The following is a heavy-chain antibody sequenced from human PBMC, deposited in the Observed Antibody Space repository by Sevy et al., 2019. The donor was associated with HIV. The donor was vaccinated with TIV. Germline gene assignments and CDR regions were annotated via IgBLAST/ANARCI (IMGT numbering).Heavy chain of an antibody. CDR2: ISYDGSNK. D-gene: IGHD3-10*01. J-gene: IGHJ4*02. CDR1: GFTFSSYA. CDR3: ARDKGGGFGDYYFDY. Sequence: GGSLRLSCAASGFTFSSYAMHWVRQAPGKGLEWVAVISYDGSNKYYADSVKGRFTISRDNSKNTLYLQMNSLRAEDTAVYYCARDKGGGFGDYYFDYWGQGTLVTVSS. V-gene: IGHV3-30-3*01.